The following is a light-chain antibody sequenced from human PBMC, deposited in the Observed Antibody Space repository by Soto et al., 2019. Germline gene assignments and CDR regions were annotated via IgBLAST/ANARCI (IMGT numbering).Light chain of an antibody. CDR3: QQYNSLVA. CDR2: KAS. CDR1: QSISNW. Sequence: DIQMTQSPSTLSASVGDRVTITCRASQSISNWLAWHQQKPGKVPKILIYKASSLESGVPSRFSGSGSGTEFTLTISSLQPEDFATYYCQQYNSLVAFGQGTKV. J-gene: IGKJ1*01. V-gene: IGKV1-5*03.